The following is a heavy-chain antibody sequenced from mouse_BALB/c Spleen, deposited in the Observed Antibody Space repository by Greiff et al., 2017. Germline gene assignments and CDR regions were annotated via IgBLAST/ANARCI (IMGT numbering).Heavy chain of an antibody. V-gene: IGHV5-17*02. Sequence: EVQLVESGGGLVQPGGSRKLSCAASGFTFSSFGMHWVRQAPEKGLEWVAYISSGSSTIYYADTVKGRFTISRDNPKNTLFLQMTSLRSEDTAMYYCARSRYYDRDYAMDYWGQGTSVTVSS. CDR1: GFTFSSFG. CDR3: ARSRYYDRDYAMDY. D-gene: IGHD1-1*01. J-gene: IGHJ4*01. CDR2: ISSGSSTI.